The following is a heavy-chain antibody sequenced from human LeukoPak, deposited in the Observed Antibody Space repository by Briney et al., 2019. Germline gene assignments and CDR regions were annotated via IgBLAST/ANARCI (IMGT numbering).Heavy chain of an antibody. D-gene: IGHD1-14*01. CDR2: MNPNSGGT. J-gene: IGHJ3*02. CDR1: GYTFTGYY. Sequence: ASVKVSCKASGYTFTGYYMHWVRQAPGQGLEWMGWMNPNSGGTNYAQKFQGRVTMTRDTSISTAYMELSRLRSDDTAVYYCARPAVTTDAFDIWGQGTMVTVSS. CDR3: ARPAVTTDAFDI. V-gene: IGHV1-2*02.